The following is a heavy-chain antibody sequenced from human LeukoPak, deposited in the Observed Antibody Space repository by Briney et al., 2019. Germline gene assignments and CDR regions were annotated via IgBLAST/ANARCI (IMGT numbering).Heavy chain of an antibody. J-gene: IGHJ6*03. D-gene: IGHD2-2*01. V-gene: IGHV4-61*02. Sequence: SETLSLTCTVSGDSISSSTYYWSWIRQPAGKGLEWIGRIYTSGSTNYNPSHKSRVTISVDPSKNQFSLKLSSVTAADTAVYYCARGKYQLPRVGYYYYYMDVWGKGTTVTVSS. CDR1: GDSISSSTYY. CDR2: IYTSGST. CDR3: ARGKYQLPRVGYYYYYMDV.